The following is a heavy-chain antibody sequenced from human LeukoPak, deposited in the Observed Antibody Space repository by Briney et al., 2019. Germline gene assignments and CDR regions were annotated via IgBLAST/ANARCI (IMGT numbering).Heavy chain of an antibody. CDR3: AKAEGYCSGTWCFRWFDW. J-gene: IGHJ4*02. Sequence: GGSLRLSCAASGFTVSSIHMVWVRQAPGKGLEWVSVTYTGGNSYYADSVKGRFIISRDISKNTLYLQMNSLRAEDSALYYCAKAEGYCSGTWCFRWFDWWGQGTLVTVSS. CDR1: GFTVSSIH. V-gene: IGHV3-53*01. D-gene: IGHD2-15*01. CDR2: TYTGGNS.